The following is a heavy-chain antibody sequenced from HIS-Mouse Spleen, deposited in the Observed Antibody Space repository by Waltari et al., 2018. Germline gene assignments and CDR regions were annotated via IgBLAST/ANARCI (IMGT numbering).Heavy chain of an antibody. Sequence: QLQLQESGPGLVKPSETLSLTCTVSGGSISSRSYYWGWIRQPPGKGLAWIGSIYYSGSTYYNPSLKSRVTISVDTSKNQFSLKLSSVTDADTAVYYCAREIPYSSSWYDWYFDLWGRGTLVTVSS. CDR1: GGSISSRSYY. CDR3: AREIPYSSSWYDWYFDL. D-gene: IGHD6-13*01. V-gene: IGHV4-39*07. J-gene: IGHJ2*01. CDR2: IYYSGST.